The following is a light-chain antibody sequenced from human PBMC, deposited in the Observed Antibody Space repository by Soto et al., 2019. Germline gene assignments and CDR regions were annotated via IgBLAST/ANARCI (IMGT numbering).Light chain of an antibody. J-gene: IGKJ1*01. CDR2: DAS. CDR1: QNINNW. Sequence: DIQMTQSPSTLSASIGDRVTITCRASQNINNWIAWYQQKPGKAPKLLIYDASTLESGVPSRFSGSGYDTDFTLTISSLQPEDFATYYCLQNYNYPWTFGQGTKVDIK. V-gene: IGKV1-5*01. CDR3: LQNYNYPWT.